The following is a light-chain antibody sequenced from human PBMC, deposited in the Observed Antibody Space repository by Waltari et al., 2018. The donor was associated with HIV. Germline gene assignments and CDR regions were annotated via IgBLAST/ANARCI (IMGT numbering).Light chain of an antibody. CDR3: TSFTTTTAWV. V-gene: IGLV2-14*03. Sequence: QSALTQHASVSGSLAQSITFSCTGTSSYIGGSDYFSWYQQHPGEAPKIIIYDVTNRPSGISDRFSGAKSGDTASLTISGLQAEDEADYYCTSFTTTTAWVFGGGTKLTVL. CDR1: SSYIGGSDY. CDR2: DVT. J-gene: IGLJ3*02.